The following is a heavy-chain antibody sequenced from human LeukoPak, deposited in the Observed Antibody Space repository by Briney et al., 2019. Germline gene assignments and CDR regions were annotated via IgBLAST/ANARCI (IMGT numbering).Heavy chain of an antibody. CDR2: MNPNSGNT. CDR1: GYTFTSYG. Sequence: ASVKVSCKASGYTFTSYGISWVRQAPGQGLEWMGWMNPNSGNTGYAQKFQGRVTITRNTSISTAYMELSSLRSEDTAVYYCARVGTTVVTADYWGQGTLVTVSS. D-gene: IGHD4-23*01. J-gene: IGHJ4*02. V-gene: IGHV1-8*03. CDR3: ARVGTTVVTADY.